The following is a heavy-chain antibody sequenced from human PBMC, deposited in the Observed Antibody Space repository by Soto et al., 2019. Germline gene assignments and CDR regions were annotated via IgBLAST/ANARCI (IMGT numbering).Heavy chain of an antibody. D-gene: IGHD6-6*01. Sequence: QVQLVQSGAXVKKPGSSVKVXCKAXGGTXSSYAISWXRQAPGQXXXXXGGIIPIFGTANYAQKFQGRVTITADESTSTAYMXXSXXRSEDTAVYYCARAGGSSSRQGLYFDYWGQGTLVTVSS. CDR3: ARAGGSSSRQGLYFDY. CDR2: IIPIFGTA. J-gene: IGHJ4*02. CDR1: GGTXSSYA. V-gene: IGHV1-69*01.